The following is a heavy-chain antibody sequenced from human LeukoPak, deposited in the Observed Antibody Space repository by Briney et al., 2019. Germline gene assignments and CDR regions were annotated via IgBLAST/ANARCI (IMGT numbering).Heavy chain of an antibody. CDR3: ATELRYFDWFRNNWFDP. D-gene: IGHD3-9*01. CDR1: GGTFSSYA. CDR2: IIPIFGSA. Sequence: SVKVSCKASGGTFSSYAISWVRQAPGQGLEWMGGIIPIFGSANYAQKFQGRVTITADESTSTAYMELSSLRSEDTAVYYCATELRYFDWFRNNWFDPWGQGTLVTVSS. J-gene: IGHJ5*02. V-gene: IGHV1-69*01.